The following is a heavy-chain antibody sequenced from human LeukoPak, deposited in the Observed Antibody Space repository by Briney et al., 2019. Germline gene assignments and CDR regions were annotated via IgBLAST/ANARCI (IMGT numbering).Heavy chain of an antibody. D-gene: IGHD2-15*01. CDR2: ISGSSGII. CDR1: GFTFNTYT. Sequence: GGSLRLSCAASGFTFNTYTMNWVRQAPGKGLEWVSYISGSSGIIDYADSVRGRFTISRDNAKNSLYLQMNSLRAEDTAVYYCARGGSGGEFQHWGQGTLVTVSS. J-gene: IGHJ1*01. V-gene: IGHV3-48*01. CDR3: ARGGSGGEFQH.